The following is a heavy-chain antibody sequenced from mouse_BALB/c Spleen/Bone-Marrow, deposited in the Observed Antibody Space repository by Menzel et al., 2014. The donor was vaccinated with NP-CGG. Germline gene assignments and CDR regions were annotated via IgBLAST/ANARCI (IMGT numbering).Heavy chain of an antibody. CDR3: ARGGNYYAMDY. J-gene: IGHJ4*01. CDR2: IWGDGST. Sequence: VQRVESGPGLVAPSQSLSITCTVSGFSLTGYGVNWVRQPPGKGLEWLGMIWGDGSTDYNSALKTRLSISKDNSKSQVFLKINSLQTDDAARYYCARGGNYYAMDYWGQGTSVTVSS. V-gene: IGHV2-6-7*01. D-gene: IGHD2-1*01. CDR1: GFSLTGYG.